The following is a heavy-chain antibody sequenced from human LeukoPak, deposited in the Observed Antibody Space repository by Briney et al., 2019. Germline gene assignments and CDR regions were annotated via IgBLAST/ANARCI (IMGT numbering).Heavy chain of an antibody. D-gene: IGHD1-1*01. CDR2: ISGGSGDI. V-gene: IGHV3-48*02. J-gene: IGHJ4*02. CDR3: ARSAAGTYY. CDR1: GFTFTSYT. Sequence: GGSLRLSCAASGFTFTSYTMNWVRQAPGKGLEWISYISGGSGDIFYAGSVQGRFTTSRDNAENSLYLHMSNLRDEDTAVYYCARSAAGTYYWGQGTLVTVSS.